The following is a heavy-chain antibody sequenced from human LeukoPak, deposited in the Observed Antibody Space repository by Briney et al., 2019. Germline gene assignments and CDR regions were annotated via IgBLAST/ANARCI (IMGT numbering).Heavy chain of an antibody. CDR1: GGSISSGGYS. CDR2: IYYSGST. Sequence: PSQTLSLTCTVSGGSISSGGYSWSWIRQHPGKGLEWIGYIYYSGSTYYNPSLKSRVTISVDTSKNQFSLKLSSVTAADTAVYYXARSFXXXXAFDIWSQGXMVTVS. V-gene: IGHV4-31*03. CDR3: ARSFXXXXAFDI. J-gene: IGHJ3*02.